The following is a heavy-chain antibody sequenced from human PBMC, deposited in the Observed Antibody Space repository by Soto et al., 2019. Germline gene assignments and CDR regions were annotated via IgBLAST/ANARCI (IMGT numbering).Heavy chain of an antibody. Sequence: GGSLRLSCAASGFTFRNYAMTWVRQAPGKGPEWVSAITGSGSSTYYADSVKGRFTMSRDNSKNTLYLEMNSLRAEDTAVYHCAKGTLGSCSGASCYPLDYWGRGTLVTVSS. J-gene: IGHJ4*02. D-gene: IGHD2-15*01. CDR3: AKGTLGSCSGASCYPLDY. V-gene: IGHV3-23*01. CDR2: ITGSGSST. CDR1: GFTFRNYA.